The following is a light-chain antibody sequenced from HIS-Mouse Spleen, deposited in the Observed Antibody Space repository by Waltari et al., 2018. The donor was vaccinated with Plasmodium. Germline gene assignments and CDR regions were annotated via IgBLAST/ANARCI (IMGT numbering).Light chain of an antibody. V-gene: IGLV2-8*01. CDR3: NSYAGSNNLV. CDR1: SSDVGGYNY. J-gene: IGLJ2*01. CDR2: EFS. Sequence: QSALTQPPSASGSPGQSVTISCTGTSSDVGGYNYVSWYQQHPGKAPKRMIYEFSKRTSGVPDVCSGSKSGNTASLTVSGLQAEDEADYYSNSYAGSNNLVFGGGTKLTVL.